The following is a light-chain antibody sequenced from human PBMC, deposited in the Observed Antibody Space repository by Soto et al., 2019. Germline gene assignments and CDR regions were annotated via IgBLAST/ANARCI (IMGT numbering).Light chain of an antibody. CDR2: STN. CDR3: VLYVGSGILV. V-gene: IGLV8-61*01. Sequence: QTVVTQEPSFSVSPGGTVTLTCGLSSGSVSPTYYPSWYQQTPGQAPRTLIYSTNTRSSGVPDRFSGSILGNKAALTITGAQADDESDYYCVLYVGSGILVFGGGTKVTVL. CDR1: SGSVSPTYY. J-gene: IGLJ2*01.